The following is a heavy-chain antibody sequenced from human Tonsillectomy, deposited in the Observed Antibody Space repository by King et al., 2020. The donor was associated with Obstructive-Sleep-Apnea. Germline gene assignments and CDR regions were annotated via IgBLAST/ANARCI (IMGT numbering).Heavy chain of an antibody. Sequence: VQLQQWGAGLLKPSETLSLTCAVYGGSFSGYYWSWIRQPPGKGLEWIGEINHSGSTNYNPSLKSRVTISVDTSKNQFSLKLSSVTAAATAVYYCARGVGGEAVAGNDYYYYGMDVWGQGTTVTVSS. D-gene: IGHD6-19*01. CDR2: INHSGST. J-gene: IGHJ6*02. V-gene: IGHV4-34*01. CDR3: ARGVGGEAVAGNDYYYYGMDV. CDR1: GGSFSGYY.